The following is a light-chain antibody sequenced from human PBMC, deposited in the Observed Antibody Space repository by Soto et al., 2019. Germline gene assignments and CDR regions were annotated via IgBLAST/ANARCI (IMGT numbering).Light chain of an antibody. V-gene: IGKV3-15*01. CDR1: QSVSSN. Sequence: EIVMTQSPATLSVSPGERATLSCRASQSVSSNLAWYQQKPGQAPSLLIYGASTRATGTPARFSGSGSGTEFTLNTSSLQSEDFEVYYCQQYIRWPLTFGGGTKVDIK. J-gene: IGKJ4*01. CDR3: QQYIRWPLT. CDR2: GAS.